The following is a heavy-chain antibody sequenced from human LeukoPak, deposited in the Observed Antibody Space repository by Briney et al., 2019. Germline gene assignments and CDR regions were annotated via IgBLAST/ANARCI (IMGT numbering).Heavy chain of an antibody. V-gene: IGHV3-48*04. D-gene: IGHD6-6*01. CDR2: ISSSSSTI. Sequence: GGSLRLSCAASGFTFSSYSMNWVRQAPGKGLEWVSYISSSSSTIYYADSVKGRFTISRDNAKNSLYLQMNSLRAEDTALYYCAKGYSSSSLSLFDYWGQGTLVTVSS. CDR3: AKGYSSSSLSLFDY. CDR1: GFTFSSYS. J-gene: IGHJ4*02.